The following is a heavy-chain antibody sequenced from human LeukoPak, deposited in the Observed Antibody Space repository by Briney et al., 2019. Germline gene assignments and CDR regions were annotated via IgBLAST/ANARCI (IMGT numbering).Heavy chain of an antibody. CDR3: AKDQGLRMYYFDY. CDR1: GFTFSTYG. Sequence: GGSLRLSCAASGFTFSTYGMHWVRQAPGKGLEWVAFIRYDGSNKYYADSVKGRFTISRDNSKSTLYLQMNSLRAEDTAVYYCAKDQGLRMYYFDYWGQGTLVTVSS. V-gene: IGHV3-30*02. D-gene: IGHD4-17*01. J-gene: IGHJ4*02. CDR2: IRYDGSNK.